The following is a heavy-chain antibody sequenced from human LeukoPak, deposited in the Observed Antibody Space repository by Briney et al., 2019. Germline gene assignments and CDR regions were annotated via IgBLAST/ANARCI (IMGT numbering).Heavy chain of an antibody. CDR2: ISSSSSYI. Sequence: GGSLRLSCAASGFTFSSYSMNWVRQAPGKGLEWVSSISSSSSYIYYADSVKGRFTISRDNAKNSLYLQMNSLRAEDTAVYYCARDHSLGVGAFDIWGQGTMVTVSS. CDR3: ARDHSLGVGAFDI. V-gene: IGHV3-21*01. J-gene: IGHJ3*02. CDR1: GFTFSSYS. D-gene: IGHD5-18*01.